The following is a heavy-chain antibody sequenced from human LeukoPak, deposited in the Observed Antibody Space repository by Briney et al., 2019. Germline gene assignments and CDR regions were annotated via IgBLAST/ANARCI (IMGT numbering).Heavy chain of an antibody. CDR2: IYYSGNT. D-gene: IGHD3-10*01. Sequence: SETLSLTCSVSGGSINSNYWSWIRQPPGKGLEVIGYIYYSGNTNYNPSLKSRVSISVDTSKNQFSLKLSSVTAADTAVYYCATFGSGNWYFDLWGRGTLVTVSS. CDR3: ATFGSGNWYFDL. J-gene: IGHJ2*01. V-gene: IGHV4-59*01. CDR1: GGSINSNY.